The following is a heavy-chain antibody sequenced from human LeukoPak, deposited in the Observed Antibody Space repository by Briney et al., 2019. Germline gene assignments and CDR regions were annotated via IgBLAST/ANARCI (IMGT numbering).Heavy chain of an antibody. CDR2: IIPIFGTA. Sequence: SVKVSCKASGGTFSSYAISWVRQAPGQGLEWMGGIIPIFGTANYAQKFQGRVTITADESTSTAYMELSSLSSEDTAVYYCARGGESYDILTGHTPWGQGTLVTVSS. V-gene: IGHV1-69*13. J-gene: IGHJ5*02. CDR1: GGTFSSYA. D-gene: IGHD3-9*01. CDR3: ARGGESYDILTGHTP.